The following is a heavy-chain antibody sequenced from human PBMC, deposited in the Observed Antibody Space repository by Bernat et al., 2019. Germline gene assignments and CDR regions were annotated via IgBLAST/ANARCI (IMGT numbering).Heavy chain of an antibody. CDR2: INPNSGGT. CDR3: AREELYGDYGY. Sequence: QVQLVQSGAEVKKPGASVKVSCKASGYTFTGYNMHWVRKAPGQGLEWMGWINPNSGGTNYAQKFQGRVAMTRDTSSSTAYMEVSRLRSDDSAVYYCAREELYGDYGYWGQGTLVTVSS. D-gene: IGHD4-17*01. V-gene: IGHV1-2*02. CDR1: GYTFTGYN. J-gene: IGHJ4*02.